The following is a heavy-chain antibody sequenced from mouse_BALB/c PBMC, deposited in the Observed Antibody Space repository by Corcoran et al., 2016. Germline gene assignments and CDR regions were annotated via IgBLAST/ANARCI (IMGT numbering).Heavy chain of an antibody. CDR1: GYTFTNYG. D-gene: IGHD1-1*01. CDR2: INTYTGEP. J-gene: IGHJ3*01. V-gene: IGHV9-3-1*01. Sequence: QIQLVQSGPELKKPGETVKISCKASGYTFTNYGMNWVKQAPGKGLKWMGWINTYTGEPTYADDFKGRFAFSLETSASTAYLQINNLKNEDTATYFCARSDGSSWFAYWGQGTLVTVSA. CDR3: ARSDGSSWFAY.